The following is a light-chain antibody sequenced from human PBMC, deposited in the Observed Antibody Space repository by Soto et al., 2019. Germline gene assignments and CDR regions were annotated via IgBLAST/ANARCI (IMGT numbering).Light chain of an antibody. CDR1: SSDVGGYNY. Sequence: QSALTQPASVSGSPGQSITISCTGTSSDVGGYNYVSWYQQHPGKAPKLMIYDVSNRPSGVSNRFSGSKSGNTASLTISGPQAEDEADYYCRSYTSSSSVFGGGTKLTVL. V-gene: IGLV2-14*01. CDR2: DVS. J-gene: IGLJ2*01. CDR3: RSYTSSSSV.